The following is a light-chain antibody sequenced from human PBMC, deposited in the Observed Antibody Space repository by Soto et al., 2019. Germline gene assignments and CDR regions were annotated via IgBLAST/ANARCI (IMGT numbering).Light chain of an antibody. CDR1: QDISNY. CDR3: QQLESDPPWT. J-gene: IGKJ1*01. CDR2: LAS. V-gene: IGKV1-9*01. Sequence: IQLTQSQASLSASVGDRVIVTCRASQDISNYLAWYQQSPGRAPKLLIYLASTLESGVPSRFSGSGSGTDFSLTISSLQPEDFATYYCQQLESDPPWTFGQGTRVEIK.